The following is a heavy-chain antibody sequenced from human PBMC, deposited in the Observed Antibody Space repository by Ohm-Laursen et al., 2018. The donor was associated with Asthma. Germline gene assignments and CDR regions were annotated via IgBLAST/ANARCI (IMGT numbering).Heavy chain of an antibody. CDR2: ISGSGGST. D-gene: IGHD3-10*01. Sequence: GSLRLSCAASGFTFSSYAMSWVRQAPGKGLEWVSAISGSGGSTYYADSVKGRFTISRDNARNSLDLQLSSLRAEDSALYYCARGTTSYHGSGSCDPWGQGTLVTVFS. CDR3: ARGTTSYHGSGSCDP. J-gene: IGHJ5*02. CDR1: GFTFSSYA. V-gene: IGHV3-23*01.